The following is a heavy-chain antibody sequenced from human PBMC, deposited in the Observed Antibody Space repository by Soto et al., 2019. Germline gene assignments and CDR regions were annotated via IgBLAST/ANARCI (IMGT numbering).Heavy chain of an antibody. J-gene: IGHJ4*02. V-gene: IGHV1-8*01. CDR2: MNPNSGNT. CDR1: GYTFTSYD. D-gene: IGHD3-10*01. Sequence: ASVKVSCKASGYTFTSYDINWVRQATGQGLEWMGWMNPNSGNTGYAQKFQGRVTMTRNTSISTAYMELSSLRSEDTAVYYCARAFYGSGSYYSRVLDYWGQGTLVTVSS. CDR3: ARAFYGSGSYYSRVLDY.